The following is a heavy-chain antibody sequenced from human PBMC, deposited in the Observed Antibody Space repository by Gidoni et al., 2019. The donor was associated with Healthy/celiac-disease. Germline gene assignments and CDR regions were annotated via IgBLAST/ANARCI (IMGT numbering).Heavy chain of an antibody. CDR2: IIPICGTA. J-gene: IGHJ6*02. D-gene: IGHD2-2*01. CDR1: GGTFSSYA. CDR3: AGYCSSTSCAEGYGMDV. V-gene: IGHV1-69*01. Sequence: QVQLVQSGAEVKKPGSSVKVSCKASGGTFSSYAISWVRQAPGQGLEWMGGIIPICGTANYEQKFQGRVTITADESTSTAYMELSSLRSEDTAVYYCAGYCSSTSCAEGYGMDVWGQGTTVTVSS.